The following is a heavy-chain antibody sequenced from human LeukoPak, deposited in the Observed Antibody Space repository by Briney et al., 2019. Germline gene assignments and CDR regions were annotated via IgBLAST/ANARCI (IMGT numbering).Heavy chain of an antibody. V-gene: IGHV3-15*01. CDR2: IKSKTEGGTR. Sequence: GGSLRLSCAASGFTFNSGWMSWVRQAPGKGLEWVGRIKSKTEGGTRDFAASLKGRFAISRDDSKNSLYLQMSNLKTEDTAVYYCATGTGRSDFDYWGQGTLVTVSS. CDR1: GFTFNSGW. CDR3: ATGTGRSDFDY. D-gene: IGHD3/OR15-3a*01. J-gene: IGHJ4*02.